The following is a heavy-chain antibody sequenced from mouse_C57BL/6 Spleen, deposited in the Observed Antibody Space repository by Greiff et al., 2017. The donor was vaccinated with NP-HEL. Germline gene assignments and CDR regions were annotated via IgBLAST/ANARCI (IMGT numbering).Heavy chain of an antibody. V-gene: IGHV1-82*01. J-gene: IGHJ4*01. Sequence: VQLQQSGPELVKPGASVKISCKASGYAFSSSWMNWVKQRPGKGLEWIGRIYPGDGDTNYNGKFKGKATLTADKSSSTAYMQLSSLTSEDSAVYFCARSYYYGSNYAMDYWGQGTSVTVSS. CDR3: ARSYYYGSNYAMDY. D-gene: IGHD1-1*01. CDR2: IYPGDGDT. CDR1: GYAFSSSW.